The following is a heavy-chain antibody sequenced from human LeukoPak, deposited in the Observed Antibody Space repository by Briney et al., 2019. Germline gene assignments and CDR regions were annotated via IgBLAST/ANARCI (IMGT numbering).Heavy chain of an antibody. D-gene: IGHD6-13*01. Sequence: SETLSLTCIVSGGSISSYYWSWIRQPPGKVLEWIGYIYYSGSTNYNPSLKSRVTISVDTSKNQFSLKLSSVTAADTAVYYCARATYSSSWTHYFDYWGQGTLVTVSS. CDR1: GGSISSYY. CDR3: ARATYSSSWTHYFDY. V-gene: IGHV4-59*01. CDR2: IYYSGST. J-gene: IGHJ4*02.